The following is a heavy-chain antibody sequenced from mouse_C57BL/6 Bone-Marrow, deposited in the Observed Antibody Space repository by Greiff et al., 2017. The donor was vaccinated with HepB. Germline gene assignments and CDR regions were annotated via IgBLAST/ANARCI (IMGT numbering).Heavy chain of an antibody. CDR3: ARRDGRYFDY. D-gene: IGHD1-1*02. J-gene: IGHJ2*01. CDR1: GYTFTSYT. Sequence: VQLQQSGAELARPGASVKMSCKASGYTFTSYTMPWVKQRPGQGLEWIGYINPSSGYTKYNQKFKDKATLTADKSSSTAYMQLSSLTSEDSAVYYCARRDGRYFDYWGQGTTLTVSS. V-gene: IGHV1-4*01. CDR2: INPSSGYT.